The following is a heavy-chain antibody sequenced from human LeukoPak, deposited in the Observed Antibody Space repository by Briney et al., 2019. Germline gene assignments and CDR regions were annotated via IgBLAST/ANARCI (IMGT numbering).Heavy chain of an antibody. J-gene: IGHJ3*02. D-gene: IGHD3-3*01. CDR2: MNPNRGNT. CDR1: GYTFTSYD. CDR3: ARGPFTIFGVVIIYAFDI. V-gene: IGHV1-8*03. Sequence: ASVKVSCKASGYTFTSYDINWVRQATGQGLEWMGWMNPNRGNTGYAQKFQGRVTITRNTSISTAYMELSSLRSEDTAVYYCARGPFTIFGVVIIYAFDIWGQGTMVTVSS.